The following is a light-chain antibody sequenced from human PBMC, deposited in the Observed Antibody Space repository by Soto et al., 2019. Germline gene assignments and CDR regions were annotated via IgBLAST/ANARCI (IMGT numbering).Light chain of an antibody. Sequence: EIGRTQSQATLSVSPGERATLSCMASQSVSSNLAWYQQKPGQAPRLLIYGASTRATGVPARFSGSRSGPEFTLTINSLQSEDFAIYYCQPYNNWPLPFGGGTKVDI. CDR2: GAS. CDR3: QPYNNWPLP. CDR1: QSVSSN. V-gene: IGKV3-15*01. J-gene: IGKJ4*01.